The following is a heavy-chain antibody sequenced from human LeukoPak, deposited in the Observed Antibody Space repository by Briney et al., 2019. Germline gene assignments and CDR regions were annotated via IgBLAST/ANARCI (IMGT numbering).Heavy chain of an antibody. D-gene: IGHD3-10*01. J-gene: IGHJ4*02. Sequence: GGSLRLSCAASGFTFSSYAMSWIRQAPGKGLEWVSYISSSGITIYYADSVKGRFTISRDNAKNSLYLQMNSLRAEDTAVYYCGRTSYGSGSSIDYWGQGTLVTVSS. V-gene: IGHV3-11*01. CDR2: ISSSGITI. CDR1: GFTFSSYA. CDR3: GRTSYGSGSSIDY.